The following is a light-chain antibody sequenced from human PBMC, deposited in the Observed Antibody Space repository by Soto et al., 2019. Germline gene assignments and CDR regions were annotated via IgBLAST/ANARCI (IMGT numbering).Light chain of an antibody. J-gene: IGLJ1*01. CDR3: SSYTGTTPV. Sequence: QSVLTQPASVSGSPGQSITISCTGTSSDVGGHNYISWYQVHPGEAPTLMIYEVDNRPSGVSNRFSGSKSGNTASLIISGLRAEDEADYYCSSYTGTTPVFXTGTKVTVL. V-gene: IGLV2-14*01. CDR2: EVD. CDR1: SSDVGGHNY.